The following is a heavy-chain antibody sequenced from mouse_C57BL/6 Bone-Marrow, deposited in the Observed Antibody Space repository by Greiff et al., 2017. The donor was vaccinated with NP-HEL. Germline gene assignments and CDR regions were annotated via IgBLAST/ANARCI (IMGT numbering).Heavy chain of an antibody. CDR2: IDPSDSET. CDR1: GYTFTSYW. D-gene: IGHD1-1*01. Sequence: VQLQQPGAELVRPGSSVKLSCKASGYTFTSYWMHWVKQRPIQGLEWIGNIDPSDSETHYNQKFKDKATLTVDKSSSTAYMQLISLTSEDSAVYYCARCPYYYGYYYAMDYWGQGTSVTVSS. J-gene: IGHJ4*01. CDR3: ARCPYYYGYYYAMDY. V-gene: IGHV1-52*01.